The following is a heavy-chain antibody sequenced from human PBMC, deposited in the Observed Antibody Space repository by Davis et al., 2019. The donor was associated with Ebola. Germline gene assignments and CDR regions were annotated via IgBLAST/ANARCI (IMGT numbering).Heavy chain of an antibody. D-gene: IGHD3-10*01. CDR1: GYTFTSYF. Sequence: ASVMVSCKASGYTFTSYFIHWLRQPPGQGLEWMGIINPSGGSTDYAHTFQGRVTMTREKSTSTVYMELSSLRSEDTAVYHFAKARRRKVRGDDFDYWGQGTLVTVSS. J-gene: IGHJ4*02. CDR3: AKARRRKVRGDDFDY. V-gene: IGHV1-46*03. CDR2: INPSGGST.